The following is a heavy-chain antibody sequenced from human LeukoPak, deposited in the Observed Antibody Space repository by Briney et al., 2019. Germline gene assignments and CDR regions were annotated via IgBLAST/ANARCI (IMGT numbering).Heavy chain of an antibody. V-gene: IGHV3-23*01. Sequence: PGGSLRLSCAATGFIFRSYAMTWVRQAPGKGLEWVSVVSGSGASTYYADSVKGRFTISRDNSKNTLFLQMNSLRVEDTAVYYCTKSSSWSDDRDAFDIWGQGTMVTVSS. J-gene: IGHJ3*02. CDR1: GFIFRSYA. D-gene: IGHD6-13*01. CDR2: VSGSGAST. CDR3: TKSSSWSDDRDAFDI.